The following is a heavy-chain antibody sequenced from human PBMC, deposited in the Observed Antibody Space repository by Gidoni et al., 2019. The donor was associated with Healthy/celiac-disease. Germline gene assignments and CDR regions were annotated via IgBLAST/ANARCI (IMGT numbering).Heavy chain of an antibody. Sequence: QVQLQQWGAGLLKPSETLSLTCAVYGGSFSGYYWSWIRQPPGKGLEWIGEINHSGSTNYNPSLKSRVTISVDTSKNQFSLKLSSMTAADTAVYYCARHLIPGKYYYDSSGYAAYYFDYWGQGTLVTVSS. CDR1: GGSFSGYY. CDR3: ARHLIPGKYYYDSSGYAAYYFDY. CDR2: INHSGST. J-gene: IGHJ4*02. D-gene: IGHD3-22*01. V-gene: IGHV4-34*01.